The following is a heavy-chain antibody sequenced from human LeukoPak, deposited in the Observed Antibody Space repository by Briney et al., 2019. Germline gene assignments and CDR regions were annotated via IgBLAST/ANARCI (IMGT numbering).Heavy chain of an antibody. CDR3: AKTKGQAAGSAFDI. D-gene: IGHD2-15*01. CDR1: GFTFSSYT. V-gene: IGHV3-23*01. Sequence: GSLRLSCAASGFTFSSYTMSWVRQDPGKWLEWVSTITTSDGNTYYADSVKGRFTISRDNSKNTLSLQMNSLRAEDTAVYYCAKTKGQAAGSAFDIWGQGTMVTVSS. J-gene: IGHJ3*02. CDR2: ITTSDGNT.